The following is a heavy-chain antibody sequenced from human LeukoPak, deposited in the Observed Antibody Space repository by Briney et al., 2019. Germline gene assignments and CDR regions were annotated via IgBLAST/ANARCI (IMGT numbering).Heavy chain of an antibody. CDR2: IKSDGSST. J-gene: IGHJ4*02. D-gene: IGHD4-17*01. V-gene: IGHV3-74*01. CDR1: GFTFSSSW. CDR3: ARANYDYGDYYFDY. Sequence: GGSLRLSCAASGFTFSSSWMHWARQAPGKGLVWVSRIKSDGSSTTYADSVKGRFTISRDNAKNTLYLQVNSLRAEDTAVYYCARANYDYGDYYFDYWGQGTLLTVSS.